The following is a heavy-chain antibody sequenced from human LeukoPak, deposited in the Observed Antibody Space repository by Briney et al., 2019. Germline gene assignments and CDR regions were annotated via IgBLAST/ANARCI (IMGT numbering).Heavy chain of an antibody. V-gene: IGHV4-34*01. CDR1: GGSFSGYY. CDR2: INHSGST. CDR3: ARGLDFRGHLFDY. J-gene: IGHJ4*02. Sequence: SETLSLTCAVYGGSFSGYYWSWIRQPPGKGLEWIGEINHSGSTNYNPSLKSRVTISVDTSKNQFSLKLSSVTAADTAVYYCARGLDFRGHLFDYWGQGTLVTVSS. D-gene: IGHD3-3*01.